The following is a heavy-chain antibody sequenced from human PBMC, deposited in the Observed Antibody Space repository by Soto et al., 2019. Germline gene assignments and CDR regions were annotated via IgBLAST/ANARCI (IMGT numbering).Heavy chain of an antibody. CDR2: MNPRSGGT. D-gene: IGHD3-3*01. CDR3: AAVAGYYDFWSGYYSTQDYYYYGMDV. Sequence: ASVKVSCKASGYTFTNYYMHWVRQAPGQGLEWMGWMNPRSGGTKYAQAFQDRVTMTRDASISTAYMELSSLRSEDTAVYYCAAVAGYYDFWSGYYSTQDYYYYGMDVWGQGTTVTVSS. CDR1: GYTFTNYY. V-gene: IGHV1-2*02. J-gene: IGHJ6*02.